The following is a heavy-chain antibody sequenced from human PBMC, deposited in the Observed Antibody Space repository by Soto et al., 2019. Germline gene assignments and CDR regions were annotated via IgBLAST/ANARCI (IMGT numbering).Heavy chain of an antibody. CDR3: ARDRPEYSSSSMVRSGESLNYYYGMDV. CDR1: GYTFTSYY. Sequence: GASVKVSFKXSGYTFTSYYMHWVRQAPGQGLEWMGIINPSGGSTSYAQKFQGRVTMTRDTSTSTVYMELSSLRSEDTAVYYCARDRPEYSSSSMVRSGESLNYYYGMDVWGQGTTVTVSS. CDR2: INPSGGST. V-gene: IGHV1-46*01. J-gene: IGHJ6*02. D-gene: IGHD6-6*01.